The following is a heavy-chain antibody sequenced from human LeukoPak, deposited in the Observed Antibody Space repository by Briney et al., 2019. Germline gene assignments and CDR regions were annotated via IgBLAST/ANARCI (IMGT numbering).Heavy chain of an antibody. J-gene: IGHJ4*02. D-gene: IGHD4-23*01. V-gene: IGHV3-53*01. CDR2: IYSGGST. Sequence: GGSLRLSCAASGFTFDDYAMHWVRQAPGKGLEWVSVIYSGGSTYYADSVKGRFTISRDNSKNTLYLQMNSLRAEDTAVYYCARGEPYGGNSFDYWGQGTLVTVSS. CDR3: ARGEPYGGNSFDY. CDR1: GFTFDDYA.